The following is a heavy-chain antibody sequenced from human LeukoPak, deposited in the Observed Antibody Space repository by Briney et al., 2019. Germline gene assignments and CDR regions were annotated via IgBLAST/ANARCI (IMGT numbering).Heavy chain of an antibody. Sequence: SVKVSCKASGGTFSSYAISWVRQAPGQGLEWMGRIIPIFGTANYAQKFQGRVMITTDESTSTAYMELSSLRSEDTAVYYCAVYSSSSRAFDIWGQGTMVTVSS. V-gene: IGHV1-69*05. CDR2: IIPIFGTA. CDR1: GGTFSSYA. CDR3: AVYSSSSRAFDI. J-gene: IGHJ3*02. D-gene: IGHD6-13*01.